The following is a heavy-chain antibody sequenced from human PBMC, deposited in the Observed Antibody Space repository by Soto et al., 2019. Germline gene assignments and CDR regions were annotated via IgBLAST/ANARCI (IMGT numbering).Heavy chain of an antibody. CDR3: TRLLAYCGGDCYSFAFDI. D-gene: IGHD2-21*02. CDR2: IRDKARGFTT. Sequence: VQLVESGGGLVQPGGSLRLSCAASGFPFSNHYMEWVRQAPGKGLEWVGRIRDKARGFTTDYTASVKGRFTISRDDSKNSLYLQMNSLKTEDTAVYYCTRLLAYCGGDCYSFAFDIWGQGTMVTVSS. J-gene: IGHJ3*02. CDR1: GFPFSNHY. V-gene: IGHV3-72*01.